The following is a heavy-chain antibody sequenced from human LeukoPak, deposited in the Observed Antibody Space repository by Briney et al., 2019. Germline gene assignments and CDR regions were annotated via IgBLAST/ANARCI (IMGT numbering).Heavy chain of an antibody. CDR3: ARAPLEGYNKYYFDY. CDR2: INPNSGGT. D-gene: IGHD5-24*01. V-gene: IGHV1-2*02. Sequence: ASVKVSCKASGYTFTGYYMHWVRQAPGQGLEWMGWINPNSGGTNYAQKFQGRVTMTRDTSISTAYMELSSVTAADTAVYYCARAPLEGYNKYYFDYWGQGTLVTVSS. J-gene: IGHJ4*02. CDR1: GYTFTGYY.